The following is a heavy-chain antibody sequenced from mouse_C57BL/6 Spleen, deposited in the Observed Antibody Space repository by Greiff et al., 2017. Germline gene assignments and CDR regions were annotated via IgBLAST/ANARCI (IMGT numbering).Heavy chain of an antibody. CDR1: GFSLTSYG. CDR2: IWSGGST. V-gene: IGHV2-2*01. D-gene: IGHD2-3*01. J-gene: IGHJ3*01. Sequence: VQRVESGPGLVQPSQSLSITCTVSGFSLTSYGVHWVRQSPGKGLEWLGVIWSGGSTDYNAAFISRLSISKDNSKSQVFFKMNSLQADDTAIYYCARNYDGYYGTFAYWGQGTLVTVSA. CDR3: ARNYDGYYGTFAY.